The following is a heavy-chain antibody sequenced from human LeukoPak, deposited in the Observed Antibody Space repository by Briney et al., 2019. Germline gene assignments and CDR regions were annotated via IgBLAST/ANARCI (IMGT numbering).Heavy chain of an antibody. D-gene: IGHD2-2*01. Sequence: PGGSLRLSCAASGFTFSSYAMSWVRQAPGKGLEWVSAISGSGGSTYYADSVKGRFTISRDNSKNTLHLQMNSLRAEDTAVYYCAKVRPRYCSGTSCYSGTYYFDYWGQGTLVTVSS. J-gene: IGHJ4*02. CDR2: ISGSGGST. CDR1: GFTFSSYA. V-gene: IGHV3-23*01. CDR3: AKVRPRYCSGTSCYSGTYYFDY.